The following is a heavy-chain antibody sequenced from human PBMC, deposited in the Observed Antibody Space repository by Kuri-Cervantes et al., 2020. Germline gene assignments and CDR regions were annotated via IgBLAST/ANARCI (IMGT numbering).Heavy chain of an antibody. CDR1: GFTFSSYA. CDR3: ARDGEVVVAAYYFDY. Sequence: GESLKISCAASGFTFSSYAMHWVRQAPGKGLEWVAVISYDGSNKYYADSVKGRFTISRDNSKNTLYLQMNSLRDEDTAVYYCARDGEVVVAAYYFDYWGQGTLVTSPQ. V-gene: IGHV3-30-3*01. J-gene: IGHJ4*02. CDR2: ISYDGSNK. D-gene: IGHD2-15*01.